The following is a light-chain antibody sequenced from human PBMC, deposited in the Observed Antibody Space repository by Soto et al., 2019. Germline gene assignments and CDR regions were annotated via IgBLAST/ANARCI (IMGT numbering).Light chain of an antibody. V-gene: IGLV1-40*01. CDR1: SSNIGAGYD. CDR3: QSYDSSLSGWDVG. Sequence: QSVLTQPPSVSGAPGQRVTISCTGSSSNIGAGYDVHWYQQLPGTAPKLLIYGNSNRPSGVPDRFSGYKSGTSASLAITGLQAEDEADYYCQSYDSSLSGWDVGFGGGTKLTVL. CDR2: GNS. J-gene: IGLJ2*01.